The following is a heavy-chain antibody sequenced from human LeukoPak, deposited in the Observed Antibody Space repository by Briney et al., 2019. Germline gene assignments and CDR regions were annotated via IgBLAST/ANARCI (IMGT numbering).Heavy chain of an antibody. CDR1: GGSISSYY. J-gene: IGHJ3*02. V-gene: IGHV4-59*01. CDR2: IYYSGST. Sequence: PSETLSLTCTVSGGSISSYYWSWIRQPPGKGLEWIGYIYYSGSTNYNPSLKSRVTISVDTSKNQFSLKLSSVTAADTAVYYCARAVYSGYDSYAFDIWGQGTMVTVSS. D-gene: IGHD5-12*01. CDR3: ARAVYSGYDSYAFDI.